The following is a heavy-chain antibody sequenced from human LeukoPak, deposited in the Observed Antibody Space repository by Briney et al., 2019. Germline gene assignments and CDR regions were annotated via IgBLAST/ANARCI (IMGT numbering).Heavy chain of an antibody. D-gene: IGHD3-10*01. CDR3: ARISSGSGALTAFYI. J-gene: IGHJ3*02. Sequence: GGSLRLSCAASGFTFSSYWMSWVGQAPGKGLEWVANIKQDGSEKYYVDSVKGRFTISRDNAKNSLYLQMNSLRAEDTGVYYCARISSGSGALTAFYIWGQGTMVNVSS. V-gene: IGHV3-7*01. CDR1: GFTFSSYW. CDR2: IKQDGSEK.